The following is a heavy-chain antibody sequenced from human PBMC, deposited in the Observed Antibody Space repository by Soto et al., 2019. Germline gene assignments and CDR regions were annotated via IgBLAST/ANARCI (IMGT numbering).Heavy chain of an antibody. J-gene: IGHJ3*02. CDR2: IYHSGST. V-gene: IGHV4-38-2*01. D-gene: IGHD3-22*01. Sequence: PETMSLTCAVSGFSTRSGYSWGRSRQPPGKGLEWIGSIYHSGSTYYNPSLKSRVTISVDTSKNQFSLKLSSVAAADTAVYYCAREDYYDSSGYYWDDAFDIWGQGTMVT. CDR3: AREDYYDSSGYYWDDAFDI. CDR1: GFSTRSGYS.